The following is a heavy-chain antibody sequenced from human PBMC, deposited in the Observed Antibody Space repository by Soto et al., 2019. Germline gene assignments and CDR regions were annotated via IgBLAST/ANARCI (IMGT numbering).Heavy chain of an antibody. CDR1: GFTFRQYG. CDR3: VRGWGSLIHLSCLDI. D-gene: IGHD3-16*01. J-gene: IGHJ3*02. Sequence: QVQLVESGGGVFQPGTSLRLSCAASGFTFRQYGMHWVRQAPGKGLDWVAVIFYDGTEKYYADSVKGRFTISRDNPGNMVYLQTNSLRAEDTAVYYCVRGWGSLIHLSCLDIWGQGTTVVVSS. CDR2: IFYDGTEK. V-gene: IGHV3-33*01.